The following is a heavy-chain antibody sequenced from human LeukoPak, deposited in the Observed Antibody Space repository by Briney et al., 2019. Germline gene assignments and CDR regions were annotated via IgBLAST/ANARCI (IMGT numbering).Heavy chain of an antibody. CDR1: GYSFTSYW. D-gene: IGHD2-2*01. CDR3: ARWLGYCSSTSCSNWFDP. Sequence: GESLKISCKGSGYSFTSYWIGWVRQMPGKGLDGMGIIYPGDSDTRYSPSFQGQVTISADKSIRTAYLQWSSLTASDTAMYYCARWLGYCSSTSCSNWFDPWGQGTLVTVSS. V-gene: IGHV5-51*01. CDR2: IYPGDSDT. J-gene: IGHJ5*02.